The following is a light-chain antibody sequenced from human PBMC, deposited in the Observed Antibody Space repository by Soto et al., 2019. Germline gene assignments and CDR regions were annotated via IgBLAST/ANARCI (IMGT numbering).Light chain of an antibody. Sequence: DIQMTQSPSTLSASVGDTVTITGRASQSVSRWLNWYQQKPGKAPRLLIYEASNLESGVPMRFSGSGSGTEFVLTITSLQPADSATYYCQQFNSKVWTFGQGTRVEI. J-gene: IGKJ1*01. CDR2: EAS. CDR3: QQFNSKVWT. V-gene: IGKV1-5*01. CDR1: QSVSRW.